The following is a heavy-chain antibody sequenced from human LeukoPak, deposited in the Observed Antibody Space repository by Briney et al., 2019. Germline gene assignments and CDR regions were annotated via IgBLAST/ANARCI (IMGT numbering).Heavy chain of an antibody. J-gene: IGHJ5*02. Sequence: ASVKVSCKASGYTFTSYYMHWVRQAPGQGLEWMGIINPSGGSTSYAQKFQGRVTMTRDMSTSTVYMELSSLRSEDTAVYYCARGGDSSGYYYANRFDPWGQGTLVTVSS. D-gene: IGHD3-22*01. CDR2: INPSGGST. CDR1: GYTFTSYY. V-gene: IGHV1-46*01. CDR3: ARGGDSSGYYYANRFDP.